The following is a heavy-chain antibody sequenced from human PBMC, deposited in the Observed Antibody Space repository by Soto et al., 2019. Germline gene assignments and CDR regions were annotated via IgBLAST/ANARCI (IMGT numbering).Heavy chain of an antibody. J-gene: IGHJ6*02. CDR1: GDSVSSNSAA. CDR2: TYYRSKWYN. V-gene: IGHV6-1*01. CDR3: ARDGAIAVAGTNYGMDV. Sequence: SQTLSLTCVISGDSVSSNSAAWNWIRQSPSRGLEWLGRTYYRSKWYNDYAVSVKSRITINPDTSKNQFSLQLNSVTPEDTAVYYCARDGAIAVAGTNYGMDVWGQGTTVTVSS. D-gene: IGHD6-19*01.